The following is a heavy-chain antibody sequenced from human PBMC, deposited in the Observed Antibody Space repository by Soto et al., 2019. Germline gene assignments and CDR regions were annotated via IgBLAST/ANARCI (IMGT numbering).Heavy chain of an antibody. J-gene: IGHJ3*01. CDR2: IVVGNGDT. CDR1: GYTFTNYP. CDR3: ARVQYSDDTVKQAFDV. D-gene: IGHD4-17*01. Sequence: QVYLLQSGAEVKKPGASVKISCEASGYTFTNYPVHWVRQAPGQRLEWMGRIVVGNGDTKYSRNFHRRVDTTTDTSARTVHMEQSDLRTADTAVYFCARVQYSDDTVKQAFDVWGQGTLVTVSS. V-gene: IGHV1-3*01.